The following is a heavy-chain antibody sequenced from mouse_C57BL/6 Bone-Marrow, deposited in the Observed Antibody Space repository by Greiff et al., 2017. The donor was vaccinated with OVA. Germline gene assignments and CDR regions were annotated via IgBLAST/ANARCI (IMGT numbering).Heavy chain of an antibody. CDR3: VRHPEPHWYFDV. J-gene: IGHJ1*03. Sequence: EVMLVESGGGLVQPKGSLKLSCAASGFSFNTYAMNWVRQAPGKGLEWVARIRSKSNNYATYYADSVKDRFTISRDDSESMLYLQMNNLKTEDTAMYYCVRHPEPHWYFDVWGTGTTVTVSS. CDR2: IRSKSNNYAT. V-gene: IGHV10-1*01. CDR1: GFSFNTYA.